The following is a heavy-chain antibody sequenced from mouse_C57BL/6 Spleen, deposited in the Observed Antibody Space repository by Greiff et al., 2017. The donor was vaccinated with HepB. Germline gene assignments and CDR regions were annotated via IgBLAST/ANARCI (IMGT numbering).Heavy chain of an antibody. CDR3: ARVEDGFFDY. Sequence: VQLQQSGAELVRPGTSVKMSCKASGYTFTNYWIGWAKQRPGHGLEWIGDIYPGGGYTNYNEKFKGKATLTADKSSSTAYMQFSSLTSEDSAIYYCARVEDGFFDYWGQGTTLTVSS. CDR2: IYPGGGYT. CDR1: GYTFTNYW. J-gene: IGHJ2*01. D-gene: IGHD2-3*01. V-gene: IGHV1-63*01.